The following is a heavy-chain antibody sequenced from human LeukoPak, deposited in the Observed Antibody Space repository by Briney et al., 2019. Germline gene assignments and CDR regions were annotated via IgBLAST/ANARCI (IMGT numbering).Heavy chain of an antibody. CDR1: GYTFTGYY. D-gene: IGHD6-19*01. J-gene: IGHJ6*03. CDR3: ARDTSLTGIAVAGTYYYYYMDV. V-gene: IGHV1-2*02. Sequence: ASVKVSCKASGYTFTGYYMHWVRQAPGQGLEWMGWINPNSGGTNYAQKFQGRVTMTRDTSVSTAYMELSRLRSDDTAVYYCARDTSLTGIAVAGTYYYYYMDVWGKGTTVTVSS. CDR2: INPNSGGT.